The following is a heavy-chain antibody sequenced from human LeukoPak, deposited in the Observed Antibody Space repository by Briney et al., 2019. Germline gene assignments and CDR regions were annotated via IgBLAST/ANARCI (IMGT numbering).Heavy chain of an antibody. Sequence: PGGSLRLSCAASGFTFSSSAMSWVRQAPGKGLEWVSAISNNGGYTYYADSVQGRFTISRDISKSTLCLQMNSLRAEDTAVYYCAKQLGYCSDGSCYFPYWGQGTLVTVSS. CDR3: AKQLGYCSDGSCYFPY. J-gene: IGHJ4*02. V-gene: IGHV3-23*01. CDR2: ISNNGGYT. CDR1: GFTFSSSA. D-gene: IGHD2-15*01.